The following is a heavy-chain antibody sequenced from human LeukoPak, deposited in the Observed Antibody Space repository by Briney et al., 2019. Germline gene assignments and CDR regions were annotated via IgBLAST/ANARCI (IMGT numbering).Heavy chain of an antibody. D-gene: IGHD3-22*01. J-gene: IGHJ4*02. CDR3: AKGSYHDGSGSIYFDY. CDR2: ISGSGDNT. Sequence: PGGSLRLSCAASGFTFSSYAMSWVRQAPGKGLEWVSGISGSGDNTYYADSVKGRFTISRDNSKNTLYVQVNSLGTEDTAAYYCAKGSYHDGSGSIYFDYWGQGTLVTVSS. V-gene: IGHV3-23*01. CDR1: GFTFSSYA.